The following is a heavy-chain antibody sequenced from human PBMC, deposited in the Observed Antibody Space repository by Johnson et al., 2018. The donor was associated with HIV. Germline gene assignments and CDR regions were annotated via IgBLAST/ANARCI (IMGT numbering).Heavy chain of an antibody. CDR1: GFTFSTYG. D-gene: IGHD6-6*01. CDR3: AKSVRASSSGAFDI. J-gene: IGHJ3*02. V-gene: IGHV3-30*18. Sequence: QVQLVESGGGVVQPGRSLRLSCAASGFTFSTYGMHWVRQAPGKGLEWVAVISHDGSNKYYVDSVKGRFTISRDNSKNTLYLQMNSLRADDTAVYHCAKSVRASSSGAFDIWGQGTMVTVSS. CDR2: ISHDGSNK.